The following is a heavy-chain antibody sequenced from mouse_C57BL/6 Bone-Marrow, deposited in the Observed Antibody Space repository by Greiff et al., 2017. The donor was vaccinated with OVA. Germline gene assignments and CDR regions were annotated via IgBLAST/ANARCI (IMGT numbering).Heavy chain of an antibody. CDR2: IHPNSGST. Sequence: QVQLQQPGAELVKPGASVKLSCKASGYTFPSYWMPWVKQRPGQGLEWIGMIHPNSGSTNYNEKFKSKATLTVDKSSSTAYMQLSSLTAEDSAVYYWARPYYYGSLPWFAYWGQGTLVTVSA. CDR1: GYTFPSYW. D-gene: IGHD1-1*01. J-gene: IGHJ3*01. CDR3: ARPYYYGSLPWFAY. V-gene: IGHV1-64*01.